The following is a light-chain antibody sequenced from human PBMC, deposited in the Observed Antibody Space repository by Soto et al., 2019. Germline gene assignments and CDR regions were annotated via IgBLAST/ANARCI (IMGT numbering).Light chain of an antibody. V-gene: IGKV1-5*03. J-gene: IGKJ5*01. CDR2: KAS. CDR3: QQYDHYPIT. CDR1: QTISTW. Sequence: DIQVTQSPPTLSASVGDRVTITCRASQTISTWMAWYQQKPGKAPKLLIYKASSLESEVPSRFSGSGSGTDFTLTISSLQPDDLASYYCQQYDHYPITFGQGTRLEIK.